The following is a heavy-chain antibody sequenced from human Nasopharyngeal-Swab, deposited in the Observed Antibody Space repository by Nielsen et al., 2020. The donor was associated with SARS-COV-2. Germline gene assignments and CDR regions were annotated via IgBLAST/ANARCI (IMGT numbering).Heavy chain of an antibody. D-gene: IGHD1-26*01. CDR3: ARFRGTINSSDY. V-gene: IGHV3-30-3*01. CDR1: GFTFSSYA. J-gene: IGHJ4*02. CDR2: ISYDGSNK. Sequence: GESLKISCAASGFTFSSYAMHWVRQAPGKGLEWVAVISYDGSNKYYADSVKGRFTISRDNSKNTLYLQMNSLRAEDTAVYYCARFRGTINSSDYWGQGTLVIVSS.